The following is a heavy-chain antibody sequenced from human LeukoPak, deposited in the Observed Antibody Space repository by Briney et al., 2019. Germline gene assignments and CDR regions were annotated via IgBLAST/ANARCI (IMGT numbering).Heavy chain of an antibody. CDR1: GGTFSNYA. Sequence: SVKVSCKASGGTFSNYAISWVRQAPGQGLEWMGAIIPIFGTANYAQKFQGRVTITADESTSTAYMELSSLRSEDTAVYYCAKILSSSWYEYFHHWGQGTLVTV. CDR3: AKILSSSWYEYFHH. CDR2: IIPIFGTA. J-gene: IGHJ1*01. V-gene: IGHV1-69*13. D-gene: IGHD6-19*01.